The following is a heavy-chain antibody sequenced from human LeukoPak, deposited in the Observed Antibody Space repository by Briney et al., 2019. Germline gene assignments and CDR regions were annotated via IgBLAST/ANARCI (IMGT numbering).Heavy chain of an antibody. CDR3: AREYSRDGYKKGIDY. V-gene: IGHV4-31*03. Sequence: SETLSLTCTVSGGSISSGDYYWSWIRQHPGKGLEWIGYIYYSGSTYYNPSLKSRVTISVDTSKNQFSLKLSSVTAADTAVYYCAREYSRDGYKKGIDYWGQGTLVTVSS. D-gene: IGHD5-24*01. CDR1: GGSISSGDYY. CDR2: IYYSGST. J-gene: IGHJ4*02.